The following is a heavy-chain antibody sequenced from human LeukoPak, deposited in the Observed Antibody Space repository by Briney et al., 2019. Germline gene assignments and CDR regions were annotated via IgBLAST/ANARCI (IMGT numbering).Heavy chain of an antibody. V-gene: IGHV4-39*01. Sequence: SETLSLTCTVSGGSISSSTYYWGWIRQPPGKGLQWIGSIYYSGSTYYNPSLKSRVTISVDTSKNQFSLKLSSVTAADTAVYYCARLSWFGELLSFYFDYWGQGTLVTVSS. J-gene: IGHJ4*02. D-gene: IGHD3-10*01. CDR3: ARLSWFGELLSFYFDY. CDR2: IYYSGST. CDR1: GGSISSSTYY.